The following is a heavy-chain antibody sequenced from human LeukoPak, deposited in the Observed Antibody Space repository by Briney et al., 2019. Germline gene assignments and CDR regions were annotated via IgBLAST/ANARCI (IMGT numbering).Heavy chain of an antibody. CDR1: GFTFSSYG. Sequence: PGGSLRLSCAASGFTFSSYGMHWVRQAPGKGLEWVAVISYDGSNKYYADSVKGRFTISRDNSKNTLYLQMNSLRAEDTAVYYCAKDRIQLWSNLDYWGQGTLVTVSS. J-gene: IGHJ4*02. CDR3: AKDRIQLWSNLDY. V-gene: IGHV3-30*18. CDR2: ISYDGSNK. D-gene: IGHD5-18*01.